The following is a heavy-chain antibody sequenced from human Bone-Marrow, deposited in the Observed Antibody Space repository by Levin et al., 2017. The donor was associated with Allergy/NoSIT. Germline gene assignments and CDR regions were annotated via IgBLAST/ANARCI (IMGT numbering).Heavy chain of an antibody. CDR1: GFTVSSNY. J-gene: IGHJ6*02. D-gene: IGHD2-2*01. Sequence: PGGSLRLSCAVSGFTVSSNYMSWARQAPGKGLEWVSVMYSGGATYYADSVKGRFTISRDNSKNTLFLQMNSLRAEDTAVYYCARVGGDSFGQLLPIPFYYYGLDVWGQGTTVIVSS. CDR3: ARVGGDSFGQLLPIPFYYYGLDV. CDR2: MYSGGAT. V-gene: IGHV3-66*01.